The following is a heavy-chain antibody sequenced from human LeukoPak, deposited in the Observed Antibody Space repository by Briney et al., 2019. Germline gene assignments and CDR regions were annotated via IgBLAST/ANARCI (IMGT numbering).Heavy chain of an antibody. CDR1: GGSISSYY. CDR2: LYYSGST. Sequence: PSETLSLTCTVSGGSISSYYWSWIRQPPGKGLEWIGYLYYSGSTNYSPSLKSRVTISVDTSKNQFSLKLSSVTAADSALYYCARAGSVYSYGLDVWGQGTTVTVSS. CDR3: ARAGSVYSYGLDV. V-gene: IGHV4-59*01. D-gene: IGHD3-10*01. J-gene: IGHJ6*02.